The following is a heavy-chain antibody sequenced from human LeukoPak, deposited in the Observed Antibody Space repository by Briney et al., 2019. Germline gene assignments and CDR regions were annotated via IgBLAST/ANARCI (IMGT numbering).Heavy chain of an antibody. CDR2: IYYSGST. CDR1: GGSISNGDHY. Sequence: SETLSLTCTVSGGSISNGDHYWSWIRQHPGKGLEWIGYIYYSGSTYYNPSLKSRVTISVDTSKNQFSLKLSSVTAADTAVYYCASLGLAARPVDYWGQGTLVTVSS. D-gene: IGHD6-6*01. CDR3: ASLGLAARPVDY. V-gene: IGHV4-31*03. J-gene: IGHJ4*02.